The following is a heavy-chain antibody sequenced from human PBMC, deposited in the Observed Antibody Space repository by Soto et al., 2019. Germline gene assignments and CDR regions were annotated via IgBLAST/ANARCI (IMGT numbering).Heavy chain of an antibody. CDR2: IYYSGST. D-gene: IGHD3-10*01. CDR3: ARLYYGLGENWFDP. Sequence: SPTLSLTCTVSGGSISSYYWSWIRQPPGKGLEWIGYIYYSGSTSYNPSLKSRVTISVDTSKNQFSLKLSSVTAADTAVYYCARLYYGLGENWFDPWGQGTLVTVSS. V-gene: IGHV4-59*08. CDR1: GGSISSYY. J-gene: IGHJ5*02.